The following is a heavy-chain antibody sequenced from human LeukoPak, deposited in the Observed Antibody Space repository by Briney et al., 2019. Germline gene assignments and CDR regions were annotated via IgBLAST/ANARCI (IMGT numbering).Heavy chain of an antibody. CDR1: GFTFSGSA. J-gene: IGHJ4*02. CDR3: TGDNFDSSVKFDY. CDR2: IRSKANNYAT. D-gene: IGHD3-22*01. Sequence: GGSLRLSCVVSGFTFSGSAVHWVRQASGKGLEWVGRIRSKANNYATAYTASVKGRFTISRDDSKNTAYLQMNSLKTEDTAVYYCTGDNFDSSVKFDYWGQGTLVTVSS. V-gene: IGHV3-73*01.